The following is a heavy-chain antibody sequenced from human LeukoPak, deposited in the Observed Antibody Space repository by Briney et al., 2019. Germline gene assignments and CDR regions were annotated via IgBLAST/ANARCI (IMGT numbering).Heavy chain of an antibody. CDR2: INYSGST. V-gene: IGHV4-59*12. J-gene: IGHJ4*02. Sequence: SETLSLTCTVSGGSISSYYWSWIRQPPGKGLEWIGYINYSGSTNYNPSLKSRVTISVDTSKNQFSLKLSSVTAADTAVYYCARDTYYYDSSGRYYFDYWGQGTLVTVSS. CDR3: ARDTYYYDSSGRYYFDY. CDR1: GGSISSYY. D-gene: IGHD3-22*01.